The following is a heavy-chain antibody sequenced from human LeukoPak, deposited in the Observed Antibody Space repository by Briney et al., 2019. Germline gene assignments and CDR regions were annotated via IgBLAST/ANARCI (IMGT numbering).Heavy chain of an antibody. Sequence: GGSLRLSCAASGFTFSSYGMHWVRQAPGKGLEWVAVISYDGSNKYYADSVKGRFTISRDNSKNTLYLQMNSLRAEDTAVYYCAKDSGDDYWGQGTLVSVHS. V-gene: IGHV3-30*18. CDR1: GFTFSSYG. CDR3: AKDSGDDY. CDR2: ISYDGSNK. J-gene: IGHJ4*02.